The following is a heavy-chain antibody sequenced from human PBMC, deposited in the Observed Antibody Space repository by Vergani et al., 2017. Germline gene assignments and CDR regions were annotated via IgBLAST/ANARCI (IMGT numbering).Heavy chain of an antibody. CDR3: ARLSYDTTPYLQGGYDC. V-gene: IGHV3-23*04. D-gene: IGHD3-22*01. Sequence: VQLVESGGGVVQPGRSLRLSCAASGLPVSGFAFNTYAMIWVRQAPGKGLEWVSGISATGDENTDYADSVKGRFTISRDNSKNMLYLQMNSLRAEDTAVYYCARLSYDTTPYLQGGYDCWGQGTLVSVSS. CDR2: ISATGDENT. CDR1: GLPVSGFAFNTYA. J-gene: IGHJ4*02.